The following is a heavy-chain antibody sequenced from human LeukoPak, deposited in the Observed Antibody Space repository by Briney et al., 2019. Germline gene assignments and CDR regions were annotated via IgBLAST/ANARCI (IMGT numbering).Heavy chain of an antibody. CDR1: GFTFSSYW. CDR2: INSDGSST. J-gene: IGHJ4*02. CDR3: ATYRPEVGAEEF. V-gene: IGHV3-74*01. Sequence: PGGSLRLSCAASGFTFSSYWMHWVRQVPGKGLLWVSRINSDGSSTSYADSVKGRFTISRDNAKNTLYLQMDSLRAEDTAVYYCATYRPEVGAEEFWGQGTLVTVSS. D-gene: IGHD1-26*01.